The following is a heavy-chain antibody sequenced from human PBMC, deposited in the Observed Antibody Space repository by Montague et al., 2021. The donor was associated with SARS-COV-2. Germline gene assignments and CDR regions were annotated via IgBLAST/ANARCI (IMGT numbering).Heavy chain of an antibody. CDR1: GFRVSSKY. Sequence: SLSLSFSASGFRVSSKYMTWVRQPPGKGLEWVSTIYSGDTAYYADSVQGRFTISRDHSKNTVFLQMNSLRAEDTALYYCATFYVDTVSVTNAFDLWGQGTLVSVSS. J-gene: IGHJ3*01. CDR2: IYSGDTA. V-gene: IGHV3-53*01. D-gene: IGHD5-18*01. CDR3: ATFYVDTVSVTNAFDL.